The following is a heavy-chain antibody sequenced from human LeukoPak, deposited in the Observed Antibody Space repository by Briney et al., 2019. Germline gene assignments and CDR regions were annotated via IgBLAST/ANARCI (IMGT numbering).Heavy chain of an antibody. Sequence: ASVKVSCKASGYTFTSYGISWVRQAPGQGLEWMGWISAYNGNTNYAQKLQGRVTMTTDTSTSTAYMELRGLRSDDTAAYYCARVSGSYYYFDYWGQGTLVTVSS. V-gene: IGHV1-18*01. D-gene: IGHD1-26*01. CDR1: GYTFTSYG. CDR2: ISAYNGNT. CDR3: ARVSGSYYYFDY. J-gene: IGHJ4*02.